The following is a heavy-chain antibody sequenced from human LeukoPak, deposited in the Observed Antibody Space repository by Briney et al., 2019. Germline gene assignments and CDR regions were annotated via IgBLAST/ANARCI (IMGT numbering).Heavy chain of an antibody. CDR3: ARVHCSSTSCPHDAFDI. CDR1: GGSISSGSYY. V-gene: IGHV4-61*02. Sequence: SETLSLTCTVSGGSISSGSYYWRWIRQPAGKGLEWIGRINTSGSTNYNPSLKSRVTISVDTSKNQFSLKLSSVTAADTAVYYCARVHCSSTSCPHDAFDIWGQGTMVTVSS. D-gene: IGHD2-2*01. CDR2: INTSGST. J-gene: IGHJ3*02.